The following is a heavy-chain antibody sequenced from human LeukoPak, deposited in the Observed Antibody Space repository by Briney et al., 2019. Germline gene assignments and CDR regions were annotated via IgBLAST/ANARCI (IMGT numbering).Heavy chain of an antibody. Sequence: SVKVSCKATGGTFSSYAISWVRQAPGQGLEWMGSIIPIPGIANYAQKFQGRVTITADKSTSTAYMELSSLRSEDTAVYNCARAAHCYGDYQESSWGQGTLVTVSS. V-gene: IGHV1-69*04. D-gene: IGHD4-17*01. CDR2: IIPIPGIA. CDR3: ARAAHCYGDYQESS. J-gene: IGHJ5*02. CDR1: GGTFSSYA.